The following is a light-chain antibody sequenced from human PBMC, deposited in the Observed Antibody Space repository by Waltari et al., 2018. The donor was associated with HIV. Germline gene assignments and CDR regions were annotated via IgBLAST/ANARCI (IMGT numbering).Light chain of an antibody. CDR1: HSVFFTSNNKNY. V-gene: IGKV4-1*01. J-gene: IGKJ1*01. Sequence: DIVMTQSPDSLAVSLGERATTNCRSSHSVFFTSNNKNYIAWYQQKPGRPPKLLISLASSRESGVPDRFSGSGSETDFTLTISSLQAEDVAVYYCQQYYSTPTFGQGTKVEMK. CDR3: QQYYSTPT. CDR2: LAS.